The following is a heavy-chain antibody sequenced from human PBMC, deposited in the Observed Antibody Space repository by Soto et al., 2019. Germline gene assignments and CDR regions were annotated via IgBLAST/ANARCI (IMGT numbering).Heavy chain of an antibody. CDR2: ISWNSGSI. CDR1: GFTFDDYA. D-gene: IGHD6-13*01. CDR3: AKDINGIAAAGRVYYYYGMDV. Sequence: GGSLRLSCAASGFTFDDYAMHWVRQAPGKGLEWVSGISWNSGSIGYADSVKGRFTISRDNAKNSLYLQMNSLRAEDTALYYCAKDINGIAAAGRVYYYYGMDVWGQGTTVTVSS. V-gene: IGHV3-9*01. J-gene: IGHJ6*02.